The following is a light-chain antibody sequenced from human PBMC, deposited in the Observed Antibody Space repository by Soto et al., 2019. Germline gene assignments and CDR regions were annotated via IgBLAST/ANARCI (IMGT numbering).Light chain of an antibody. CDR3: QSYDSSLSGWV. Sequence: QSVLTQPPSVSGATGQRVTISCSGAGYDVHWYQQLPGTAPKVLIYGNNNRPSGVPDRFSGSKSGTSASLAITGLQAEDEADYSRQSYDSSLSGWVFCGGTKLTVL. V-gene: IGLV1-40*01. J-gene: IGLJ3*02. CDR1: GAGYD. CDR2: GNN.